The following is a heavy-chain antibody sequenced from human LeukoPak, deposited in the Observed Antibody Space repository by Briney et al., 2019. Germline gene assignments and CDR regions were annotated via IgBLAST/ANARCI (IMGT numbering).Heavy chain of an antibody. CDR3: AKEPRTPKPGYFDY. CDR1: GFTFSSYW. Sequence: GGSLRLSCAVSGFTFSSYWMHWVRQAPGKGLVWVSRINSDGSSTIYGDSVKGRFTISRDNAKNTLYLQMNSLRAEDTAVYYCAKEPRTPKPGYFDYWGQGTLVTVSS. V-gene: IGHV3-74*01. J-gene: IGHJ4*02. D-gene: IGHD1-14*01. CDR2: INSDGSST.